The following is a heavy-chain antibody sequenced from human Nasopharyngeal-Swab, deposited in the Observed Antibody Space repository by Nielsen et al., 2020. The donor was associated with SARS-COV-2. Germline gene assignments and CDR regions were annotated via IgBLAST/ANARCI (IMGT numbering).Heavy chain of an antibody. V-gene: IGHV3-21*01. CDR2: ISSSSTYI. J-gene: IGHJ6*02. CDR3: ARDGLDYDFWSAYFMDV. Sequence: GGSLRLSCAASGFTFSTYNMNWVRQAPGKGLEWVSSISSSSTYIYYEDSVKGRFTISRDNAKDSLYLQMNSLRAEDTAVYYCARDGLDYDFWSAYFMDVWGQGTTVTVSS. D-gene: IGHD3-3*01. CDR1: GFTFSTYN.